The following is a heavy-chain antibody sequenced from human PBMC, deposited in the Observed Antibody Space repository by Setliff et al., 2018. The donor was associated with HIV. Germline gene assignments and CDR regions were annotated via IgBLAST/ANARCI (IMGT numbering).Heavy chain of an antibody. CDR1: GGSFSGYY. CDR2: INHSGGST. D-gene: IGHD2-15*01. Sequence: LSLTCAVYGGSFSGYYWSWIRQPPGKGLEWIGEINHSGGSTYYADSVKGRFTISRDNAKNSLYLQMNSLRAEDTAVYYCARDLRVVVVVALDHAFAYWGQGTLVTVSS. V-gene: IGHV3-11*04. CDR3: ARDLRVVVVVALDHAFAY. J-gene: IGHJ4*02.